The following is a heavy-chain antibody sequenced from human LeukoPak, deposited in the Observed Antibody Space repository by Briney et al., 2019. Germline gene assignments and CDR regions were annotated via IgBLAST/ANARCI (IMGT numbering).Heavy chain of an antibody. D-gene: IGHD3-10*01. CDR2: IIPIFGTA. Sequence: GSSVMVSCKASGGTFSSYAISWVRQAPGQGLEWMGGIIPIFGTANYAQKFQGRVTITADESTSTAYMELSSLRSEDTAVYYATLYYYGSESYLPYYYGMDVWGQGTTVTVSS. J-gene: IGHJ6*02. CDR3: TLYYYGSESYLPYYYGMDV. CDR1: GGTFSSYA. V-gene: IGHV1-69*01.